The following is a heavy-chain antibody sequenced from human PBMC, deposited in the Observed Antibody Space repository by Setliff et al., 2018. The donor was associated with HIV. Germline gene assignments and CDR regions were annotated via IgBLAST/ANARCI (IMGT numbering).Heavy chain of an antibody. CDR1: GYSFSSYW. D-gene: IGHD2-15*01. CDR3: ARLGGICSGGSCTALAYTMDV. CDR2: IYPGDSDT. J-gene: IGHJ6*02. Sequence: PGESLKISCKGSGYSFSSYWIGWVRQMPGKGLEWMGIIYPGDSDTRYSPSFQGQVTISADKSISTAYLQCSSLKALDTAMYYCARLGGICSGGSCTALAYTMDVWGQGTTVTVSS. V-gene: IGHV5-51*01.